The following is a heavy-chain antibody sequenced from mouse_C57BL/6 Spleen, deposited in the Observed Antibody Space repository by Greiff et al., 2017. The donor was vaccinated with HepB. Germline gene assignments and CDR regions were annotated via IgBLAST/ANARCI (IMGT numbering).Heavy chain of an antibody. CDR1: GYAFSSSW. J-gene: IGHJ3*01. Sequence: VQLKESGPELVKPGASVKISCKASGYAFSSSWMNWVKQRPGKGLEWIGRIYPGDGDTNYNGKFKGKATLTADKSSSTAYMQLSSLTSEDSAVYFCAREEDYYGSSLSWFAYWGQGTLVTVSA. D-gene: IGHD1-1*01. V-gene: IGHV1-82*01. CDR3: AREEDYYGSSLSWFAY. CDR2: IYPGDGDT.